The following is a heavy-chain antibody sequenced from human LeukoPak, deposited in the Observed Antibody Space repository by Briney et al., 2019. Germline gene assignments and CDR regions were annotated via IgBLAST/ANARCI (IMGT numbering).Heavy chain of an antibody. Sequence: GGSLRLSCAASGFTFSNYAMSWARQAPGKGLEWVSAISGSGGSTYYADSVKGRFTISRDNSKKTLYPQMNSLRAEDTAVYYCTKGTIWLPFDYWGQGTLVTVSS. D-gene: IGHD5-18*01. CDR3: TKGTIWLPFDY. V-gene: IGHV3-23*01. CDR1: GFTFSNYA. J-gene: IGHJ4*02. CDR2: ISGSGGST.